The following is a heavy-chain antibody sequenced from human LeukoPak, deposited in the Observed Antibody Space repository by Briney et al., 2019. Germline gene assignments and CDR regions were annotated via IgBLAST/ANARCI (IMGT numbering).Heavy chain of an antibody. CDR3: AKAGYCSSTSCRRGWFDP. Sequence: GGSLRLSCAASGFTFSSYGMHWVRQAPGKGLEWVAVISYDGSNKYYADSVKGRFTISRDNSKNTLYLQMNSLRAEDTAVYYCAKAGYCSSTSCRRGWFDPWGQGTLVTVSS. J-gene: IGHJ5*02. D-gene: IGHD2-2*01. CDR2: ISYDGSNK. CDR1: GFTFSSYG. V-gene: IGHV3-30*18.